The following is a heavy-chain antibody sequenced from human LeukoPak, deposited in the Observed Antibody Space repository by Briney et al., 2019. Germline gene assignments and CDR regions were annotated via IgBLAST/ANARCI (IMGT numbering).Heavy chain of an antibody. CDR3: ARDSRFLEWLLPSYYYYYGMDV. Sequence: QPGRSLRLSCAASGFTLSSYAMHWVRQAPGKGLEWVAVISYDGSNKYYADSVKGRFTISRDNSKNTLYLQMNSLRAEDTAVYYCARDSRFLEWLLPSYYYYYGMDVWGQGTTVTVSS. J-gene: IGHJ6*02. V-gene: IGHV3-30-3*01. CDR2: ISYDGSNK. CDR1: GFTLSSYA. D-gene: IGHD3-3*01.